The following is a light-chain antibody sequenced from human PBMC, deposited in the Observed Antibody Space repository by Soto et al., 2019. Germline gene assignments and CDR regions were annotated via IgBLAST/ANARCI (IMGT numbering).Light chain of an antibody. V-gene: IGLV2-11*01. CDR1: SSDVGSYDY. CDR3: CSYTSSASTDV. Sequence: QSALIQPPSVSGSPGQSVTISCTGTSSDVGSYDYVSWYQQHPGTVPKPMIYNVNTRPSGVPDRFSGSKSGNTASMTISGLQAEDEADYYCCSYTSSASTDVFGTGTKVTVL. J-gene: IGLJ1*01. CDR2: NVN.